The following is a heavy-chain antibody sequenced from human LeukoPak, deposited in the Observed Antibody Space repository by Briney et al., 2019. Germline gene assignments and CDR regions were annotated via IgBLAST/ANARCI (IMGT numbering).Heavy chain of an antibody. V-gene: IGHV4-4*07. CDR1: GGSISSYY. J-gene: IGHJ3*02. CDR2: IYTSGST. Sequence: PSETLSLTCTVSGGSISSYYWSWSRQPAGKGLEWIGRIYTSGSTNYNPSLKSRVTMSVDTSKNQFSLKLSSVTAADTAVYYCARGAPLLLRAFDIWGQGTMVTVSS. D-gene: IGHD2-15*01. CDR3: ARGAPLLLRAFDI.